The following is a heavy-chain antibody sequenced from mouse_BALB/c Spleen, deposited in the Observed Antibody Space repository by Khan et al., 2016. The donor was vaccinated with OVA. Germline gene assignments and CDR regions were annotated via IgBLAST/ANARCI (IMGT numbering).Heavy chain of an antibody. V-gene: IGHV3-2*02. D-gene: IGHD1-1*01. CDR3: ARVYGGDFDY. Sequence: DVQLQESGPGLVKPSQSLSLTCTVTGYSITSDYAWYWIRQFPGNNLEWMGFISYSGTTNYNPYIKSRIAITRDTSKNQFFLQLNSVTTEDTATYYCARVYGGDFDYWGQGTTLTVSS. CDR1: GYSITSDYA. CDR2: ISYSGTT. J-gene: IGHJ2*01.